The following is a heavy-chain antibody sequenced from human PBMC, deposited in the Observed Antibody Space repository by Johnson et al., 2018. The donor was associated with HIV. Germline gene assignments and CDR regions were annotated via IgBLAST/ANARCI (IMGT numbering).Heavy chain of an antibody. J-gene: IGHJ3*01. V-gene: IGHV3-66*01. CDR1: GFTVSSNY. Sequence: EQLVESRGALVQPGGSLRLSCAASGFTVSSNYMSWVRQAPGKGLEWVSVIYSGGSTYYADSVKGRFTISRDNSKNALCLQMNSLRVEDTPVSSCASGGPLSGSDECCFDVWGQGTMVTVSS. CDR2: IYSGGST. D-gene: IGHD1-26*01. CDR3: ASGGPLSGSDECCFDV.